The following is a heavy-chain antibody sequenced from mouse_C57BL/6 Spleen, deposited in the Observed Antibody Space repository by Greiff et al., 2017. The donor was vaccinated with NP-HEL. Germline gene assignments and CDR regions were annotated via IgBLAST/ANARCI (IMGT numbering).Heavy chain of an antibody. D-gene: IGHD3-2*02. CDR3: VRAQAPYYFDY. Sequence: DAGGGLVQPKGSLKLSCAASGFSFNTYAMNWVRQAPGKGLEWVARIRSKSNNYATYYADSVKDRFTISRDDSESMLYLQMNNLKTEDTAMYYCVRAQAPYYFDYWGQGTTLTVSS. J-gene: IGHJ2*01. CDR1: GFSFNTYA. V-gene: IGHV10-1*01. CDR2: IRSKSNNYAT.